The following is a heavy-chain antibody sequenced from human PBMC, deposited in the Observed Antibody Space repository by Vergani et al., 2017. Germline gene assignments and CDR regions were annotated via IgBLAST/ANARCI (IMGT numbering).Heavy chain of an antibody. V-gene: IGHV3-21*04. D-gene: IGHD5-12*01. CDR3: AKEAPQYSGYDHDAFDI. CDR2: ISSRSSFI. CDR1: GFTFTSYS. Sequence: EVQLVESGGGLVKPGGFLRLSCAASGFTFTSYSMNWVRQAPGKGLEWVSSISSRSSFIYYADSVKGRFTISRDNAKNSLYLQMNSLRAEDTAVYYCAKEAPQYSGYDHDAFDIWGQGTMVTVSS. J-gene: IGHJ3*02.